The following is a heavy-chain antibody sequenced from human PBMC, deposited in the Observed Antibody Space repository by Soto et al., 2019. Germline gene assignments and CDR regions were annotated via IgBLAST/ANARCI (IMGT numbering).Heavy chain of an antibody. D-gene: IGHD5-12*01. J-gene: IGHJ4*02. V-gene: IGHV3-7*01. CDR1: GFTFSNYW. Sequence: EVQLVESGGGLVQPGGSLRLSCAASGFTFSNYWMIWVRQAPGKGLEWVANIKQDGPEKNYVDSVRGRFTISRDNAKNSLDLQTNSLSAEDTAVYYCASVAIWGQGTLVTVSS. CDR3: ASVAI. CDR2: IKQDGPEK.